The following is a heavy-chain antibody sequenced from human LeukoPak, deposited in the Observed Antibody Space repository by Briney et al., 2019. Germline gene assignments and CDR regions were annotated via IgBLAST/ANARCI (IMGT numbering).Heavy chain of an antibody. CDR3: ARDGLPVVPASMGGWFDP. Sequence: ASVKVSCKTSGYSFTDYYMHWVRQAPGQGLEWMGIINPSVGSTTYAQKFQGRLTTTRDMSTSTVYMELSSLRSDDTAVYYCARDGLPVVPASMGGWFDPWGQGTLVTVSS. D-gene: IGHD2-2*01. J-gene: IGHJ5*02. V-gene: IGHV1-46*01. CDR2: INPSVGST. CDR1: GYSFTDYY.